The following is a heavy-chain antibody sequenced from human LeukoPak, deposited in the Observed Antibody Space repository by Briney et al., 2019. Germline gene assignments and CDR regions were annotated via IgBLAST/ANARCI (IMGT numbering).Heavy chain of an antibody. D-gene: IGHD5-18*01. Sequence: GRSLRLSCAASGFTFDDYAMHWVRQAPGKGLEWVSGISWNSGSIGYADSVKGRFTISRDNAKNSLYLQMNSLRAEDTALYYCAKGGTDTAMFPYFDYWGQGALVTVSS. V-gene: IGHV3-9*01. CDR3: AKGGTDTAMFPYFDY. J-gene: IGHJ4*02. CDR2: ISWNSGSI. CDR1: GFTFDDYA.